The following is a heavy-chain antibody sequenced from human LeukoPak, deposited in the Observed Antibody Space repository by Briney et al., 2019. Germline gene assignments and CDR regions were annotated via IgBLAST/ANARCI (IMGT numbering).Heavy chain of an antibody. V-gene: IGHV4-31*03. CDR1: GDSFSSGRYY. CDR3: AREPDY. J-gene: IGHJ4*02. CDR2: IYYSGSA. Sequence: SQTLSLTCTVSGDSFSSGRYYWSWIRQLPGKGLEWIGCIYYSGSAYYNPSLQSRVVISVDTSKNQFSPKLRSATAADTAVYYCAREPDYWGQGTLVTVSS.